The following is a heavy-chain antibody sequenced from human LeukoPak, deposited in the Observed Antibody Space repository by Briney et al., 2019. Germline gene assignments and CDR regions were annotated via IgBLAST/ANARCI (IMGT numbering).Heavy chain of an antibody. CDR1: GFTFSSYG. J-gene: IGHJ4*02. CDR2: ISYDGSNK. CDR3: ARPRDPWIQLWVADY. D-gene: IGHD5-18*01. V-gene: IGHV3-30*03. Sequence: GGSLRLSCAASGFTFSSYGMHWVRQAPGKGLEWVAVISYDGSNKYYADSVKGRFTISRDNSKNTLYLQMNSLRAEDTAVYYCARPRDPWIQLWVADYWGQGTLVTVSS.